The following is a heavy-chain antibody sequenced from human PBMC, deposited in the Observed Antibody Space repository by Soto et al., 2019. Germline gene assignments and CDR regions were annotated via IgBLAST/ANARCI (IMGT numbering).Heavy chain of an antibody. Sequence: QVQLQESGPGLVKPSETLSLTCTVSGGSLSPYFWNWIRQPPGEGLEWVGYISYSGTISYNPSLRSRVTLSVETSRNQFSLKLSSVTAADTAVYYCARYHHDDNGYHYYLDHWGQGSLVTVSS. V-gene: IGHV4-59*01. CDR3: ARYHHDDNGYHYYLDH. D-gene: IGHD3-22*01. CDR2: ISYSGTI. J-gene: IGHJ4*02. CDR1: GGSLSPYF.